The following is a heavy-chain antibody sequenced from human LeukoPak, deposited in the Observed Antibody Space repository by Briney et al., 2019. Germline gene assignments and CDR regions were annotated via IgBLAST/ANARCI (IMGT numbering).Heavy chain of an antibody. V-gene: IGHV4-61*02. CDR3: ASLYYYGSGSYYIQYFQH. D-gene: IGHD3-10*01. CDR2: IYTSGST. Sequence: PSQTLSLTCTVSGGSISSGSYYWSWIRQPAGKGLEWIGRIYTSGSTNYNPSLKSRVTISVDTSKNQFSLKLSSVTAADTAVYYCASLYYYGSGSYYIQYFQHWGQGTLVTVSS. J-gene: IGHJ1*01. CDR1: GGSISSGSYY.